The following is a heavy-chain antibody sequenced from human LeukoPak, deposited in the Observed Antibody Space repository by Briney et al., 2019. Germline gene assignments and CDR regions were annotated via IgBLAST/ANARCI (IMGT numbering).Heavy chain of an antibody. V-gene: IGHV3-33*01. D-gene: IGHD3-10*01. CDR3: ARDRADYYGSGSYSGNAFDI. J-gene: IGHJ3*02. Sequence: GGSLRLSCAASGFTFSSYGMHWVRQAPGKGLEWVAVIWYDGSNKYYADSVKGRFTISRDNSKNTLYLQMNSPRAEDTAVYYCARDRADYYGSGSYSGNAFDIWGQGTMVTVSS. CDR1: GFTFSSYG. CDR2: IWYDGSNK.